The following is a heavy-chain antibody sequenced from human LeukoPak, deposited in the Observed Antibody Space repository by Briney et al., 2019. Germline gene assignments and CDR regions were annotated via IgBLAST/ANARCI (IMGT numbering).Heavy chain of an antibody. CDR3: ARAHGPSTMVRGVIGY. Sequence: AASVKVSCKASGYTFTSYYMHWVRQAPGQGLEWMGIINPSGGSTSYAQKFQGRVTMTRDMSTSTVYMELSSLRSEDAAVYYCARAHGPSTMVRGVIGYWGQGTLVTVSS. CDR2: INPSGGST. CDR1: GYTFTSYY. V-gene: IGHV1-46*01. D-gene: IGHD3-10*01. J-gene: IGHJ4*02.